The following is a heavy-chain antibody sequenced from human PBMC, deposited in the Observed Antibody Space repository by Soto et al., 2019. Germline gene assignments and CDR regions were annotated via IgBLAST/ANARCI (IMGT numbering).Heavy chain of an antibody. D-gene: IGHD4-17*01. CDR1: GFTFRTYA. CDR3: ARPPSLYYGGIYHCFDS. J-gene: IGHJ4*02. CDR2: ISYDGSNE. Sequence: QVQLVEAGGGVVQPGRSLRLSCAASGFTFRTYAMHWVRQAPGKGLEWVAIISYDGSNEHYADSVEGRFTISRDKSKNTLYLQMNSLRPEDTAVYYCARPPSLYYGGIYHCFDSWGQGTLVTVSS. V-gene: IGHV3-30-3*01.